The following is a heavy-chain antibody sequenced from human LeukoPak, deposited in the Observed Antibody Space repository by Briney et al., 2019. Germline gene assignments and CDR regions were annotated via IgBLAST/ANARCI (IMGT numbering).Heavy chain of an antibody. J-gene: IGHJ4*02. V-gene: IGHV4-39*07. Sequence: PSETLSLTCTVSGGSISSSSYYWGWIRQPPGKGLEWIGSIYYSGSTYYNPSLKSRVTISVDTSKNQFSLKLSSVTAADTAVYYCARDKSDSSGYYYFDYWGQGTLVTVSS. CDR1: GGSISSSSYY. CDR2: IYYSGST. CDR3: ARDKSDSSGYYYFDY. D-gene: IGHD3-22*01.